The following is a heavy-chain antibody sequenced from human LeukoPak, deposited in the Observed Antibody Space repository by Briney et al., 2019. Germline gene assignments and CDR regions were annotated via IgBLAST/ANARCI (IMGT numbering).Heavy chain of an antibody. V-gene: IGHV4-59*11. CDR1: GGSISSHD. Sequence: SETLSLPCTVSGGSISSHDWIWIRQPPGEGLEWVGYIDYSGTNKYDTTLEKPSLKGRVTISVDTSKTQFSLKLRSVTAADMAVYYCVRGRLIRELVTWFDPWGQGTLVTVSS. CDR3: VRGRLIRELVTWFDP. D-gene: IGHD6-6*01. CDR2: IDYSGTN. J-gene: IGHJ5*02.